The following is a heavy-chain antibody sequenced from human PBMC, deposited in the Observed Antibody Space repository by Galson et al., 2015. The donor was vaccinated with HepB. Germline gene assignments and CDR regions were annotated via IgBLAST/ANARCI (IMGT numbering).Heavy chain of an antibody. D-gene: IGHD3-22*01. J-gene: IGHJ3*02. CDR1: GYSFTSYW. Sequence: QSGAEVKKPGESLKISCKGSGYSFTSYWIGWVRQMPGKGLEWMGIIYPGDSDTRYSPSFQGQVTISADKYISTAYLQWSSLKASDTAMYYCARASGDYDSSGYYYGEEGAFDIWGQGTMVTVSS. V-gene: IGHV5-51*03. CDR2: IYPGDSDT. CDR3: ARASGDYDSSGYYYGEEGAFDI.